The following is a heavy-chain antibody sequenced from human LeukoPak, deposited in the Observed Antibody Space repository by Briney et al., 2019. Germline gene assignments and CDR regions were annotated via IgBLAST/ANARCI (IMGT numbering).Heavy chain of an antibody. Sequence: SETLSLTCAVYDGSFSSYYWSWIRQPPGKGLEWIGEINHSGSTNYNPSLKSRVTISVDTSKNQFSLKLSSVTAADTAVYYCGGGGTIAAAGVDYWGHGALVTVSS. J-gene: IGHJ4*01. CDR1: DGSFSSYY. D-gene: IGHD6-13*01. V-gene: IGHV4-34*01. CDR3: GGGGTIAAAGVDY. CDR2: INHSGST.